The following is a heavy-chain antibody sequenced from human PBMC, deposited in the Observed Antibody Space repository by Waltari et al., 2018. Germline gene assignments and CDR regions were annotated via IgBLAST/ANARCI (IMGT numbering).Heavy chain of an antibody. CDR3: ASSGNHFGEYFDS. D-gene: IGHD1-26*01. CDR1: GVSIATYY. J-gene: IGHJ4*02. CDR2: IYSSGTT. Sequence: QAQLQESGPGMVKSSETLSLTCTVSGVSIATYYWSWVRQPAGKGLEWIGRIYSSGTTHYNPSLKSRLSMSIDTSKNQFSLKVTSVTAAGTAVYYCASSGNHFGEYFDSWGQGAQVTV. V-gene: IGHV4-4*07.